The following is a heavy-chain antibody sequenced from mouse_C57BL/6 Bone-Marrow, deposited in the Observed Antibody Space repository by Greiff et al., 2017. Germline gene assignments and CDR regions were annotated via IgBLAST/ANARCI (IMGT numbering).Heavy chain of an antibody. CDR3: TTRGYSNYGY. J-gene: IGHJ2*01. Sequence: EVQLQQSGAELVRPGASVKLSCTASGFNIKDDYMHWVKQRPEQGLEWIGWIDPENGDTEYASKFQGKATITADTSSNTAYLQLSSLTSEDTAVYYCTTRGYSNYGYWGQGTTLTVSS. CDR2: IDPENGDT. D-gene: IGHD2-5*01. V-gene: IGHV14-4*01. CDR1: GFNIKDDY.